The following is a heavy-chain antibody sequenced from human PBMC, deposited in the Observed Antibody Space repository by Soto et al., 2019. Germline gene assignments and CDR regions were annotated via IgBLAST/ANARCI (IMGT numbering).Heavy chain of an antibody. Sequence: GASVKVSCKASGYTFTGYYMHWVRQAPGQGLEWMGWINPNSGGTNYAQKFQGWVTMTRDTSISTAYMELSRLRSDDTAVYYCARDRAPSCTNGLCHHRYYGMDVWGQGTTVSVSS. V-gene: IGHV1-2*04. D-gene: IGHD2-8*01. CDR2: INPNSGGT. CDR1: GYTFTGYY. CDR3: ARDRAPSCTNGLCHHRYYGMDV. J-gene: IGHJ6*02.